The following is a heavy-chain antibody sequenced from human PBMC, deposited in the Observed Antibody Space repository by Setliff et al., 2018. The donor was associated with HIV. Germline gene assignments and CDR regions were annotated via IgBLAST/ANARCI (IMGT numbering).Heavy chain of an antibody. CDR1: GFFFKNAW. D-gene: IGHD1-1*01. J-gene: IGHJ4*02. V-gene: IGHV3-15*01. CDR2: IKSEADGGTE. CDR3: TTAGHGSLDFDY. Sequence: GGSLRLSCAASGFFFKNAWMGWVRQAPGKGLEWIGRIKSEADGGTEESAAFLKGRFTISRDDSKNTLFLQMRGLSAEDTALYYCTTAGHGSLDFDYWGQGTRVTVSS.